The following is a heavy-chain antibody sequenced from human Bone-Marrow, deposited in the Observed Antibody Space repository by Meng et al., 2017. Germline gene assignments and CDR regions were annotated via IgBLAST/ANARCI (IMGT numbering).Heavy chain of an antibody. Sequence: GESLKISCAASGFTFSSYEMNWVRQAPGKGLEWVSYISSSGSTIYYADSVKGRFTISRDNAKNSLYLQMNSLRAEDTAVYYCARVIAARSYYYYGMAVWGQGTTVTVSS. CDR2: ISSSGSTI. CDR3: ARVIAARSYYYYGMAV. CDR1: GFTFSSYE. J-gene: IGHJ6*02. V-gene: IGHV3-48*03. D-gene: IGHD6-6*01.